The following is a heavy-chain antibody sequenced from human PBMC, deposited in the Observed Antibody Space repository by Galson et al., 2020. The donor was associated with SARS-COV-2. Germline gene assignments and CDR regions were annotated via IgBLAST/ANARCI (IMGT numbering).Heavy chain of an antibody. CDR3: TFGGVIDYYFDY. CDR1: RDSSSDYY. CDR2: INHSGTT. V-gene: IGHV4-34*01. D-gene: IGHD3-16*02. J-gene: IGHJ4*02. Sequence: SQASETLSLTCAVYRDSSSDYYGSWVRQPPGRGLEWIGEINHSGTTNYNPSLKSRVTISIDTSKNQFSLKLTSVTAADTAVYYCTFGGVIDYYFDYWGQGTLVTVSS.